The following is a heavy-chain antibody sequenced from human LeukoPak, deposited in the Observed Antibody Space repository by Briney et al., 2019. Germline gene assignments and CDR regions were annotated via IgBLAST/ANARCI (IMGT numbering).Heavy chain of an antibody. Sequence: GGSLRLSCAASGFDFSSDWMHWVRHAPGQGLVWVSRIKGDGISTDYADSVKGRFTISRDIAKNTLYLQMNSLRAEDTGVYYCAKDHYWSIDYWGRGTLVTVSS. J-gene: IGHJ4*02. CDR2: IKGDGIST. V-gene: IGHV3-74*01. CDR1: GFDFSSDW. D-gene: IGHD3-3*01. CDR3: AKDHYWSIDY.